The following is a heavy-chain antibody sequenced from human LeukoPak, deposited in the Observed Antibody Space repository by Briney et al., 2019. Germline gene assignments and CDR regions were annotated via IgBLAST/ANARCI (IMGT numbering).Heavy chain of an antibody. Sequence: GGSLRLSCAASGFTFSSYGMSWVRQAPGKGLEWVSAISGSGGSTYYADSVKGRFTISRDNSKNTLYLQMNSLRAEDTAVYYCAKDSLSGYVKYWGQGTLVAVSS. D-gene: IGHD1-26*01. CDR3: AKDSLSGYVKY. V-gene: IGHV3-23*01. CDR1: GFTFSSYG. CDR2: ISGSGGST. J-gene: IGHJ4*02.